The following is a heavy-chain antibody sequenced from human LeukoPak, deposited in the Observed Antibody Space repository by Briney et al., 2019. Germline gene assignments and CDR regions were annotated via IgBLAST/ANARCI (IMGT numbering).Heavy chain of an antibody. CDR2: IIPIFGTA. D-gene: IGHD6-19*01. J-gene: IGHJ4*02. CDR1: GGTFSSYA. Sequence: SVKVSCKASGGTFSSYAISWVRQAPGQGLEWMGRIIPIFGTANYAQKFQGRVTITADKSTSTAYMELSSLRAEDTAVYYCARAGYSSGWYGYWGQGALVTVSS. CDR3: ARAGYSSGWYGY. V-gene: IGHV1-69*06.